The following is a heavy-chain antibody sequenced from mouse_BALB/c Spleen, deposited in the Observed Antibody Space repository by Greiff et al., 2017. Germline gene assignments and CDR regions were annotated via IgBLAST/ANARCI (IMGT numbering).Heavy chain of an antibody. J-gene: IGHJ4*01. Sequence: EVMLVESGGGLVKLGGSLKLSCAASGFTFSSYYMSWVRQTPEKRLELVAAINSNGGSTYYPDTVKGRFTISRDNAKNTLYLQMSSLKSEDTALYYCARLTTATSAMDYWGQGTSVTVSA. CDR3: ARLTTATSAMDY. D-gene: IGHD1-2*01. CDR1: GFTFSSYY. V-gene: IGHV5-6-2*01. CDR2: INSNGGST.